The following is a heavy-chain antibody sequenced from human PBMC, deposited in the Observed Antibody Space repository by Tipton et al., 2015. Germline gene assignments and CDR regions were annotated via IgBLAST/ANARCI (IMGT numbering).Heavy chain of an antibody. J-gene: IGHJ4*02. Sequence: TLSLTCTVSGGSISPYYWTWIRQTAGKGLEWIGRVSYTGNTNFNPSLNSRVTMSVDTSKNQFSLKLSSVTAADTAVYYCARRGSGWYSLYFDYWGQGTLVTVSS. CDR3: ARRGSGWYSLYFDY. CDR2: VSYTGNT. V-gene: IGHV4-4*07. D-gene: IGHD6-19*01. CDR1: GGSISPYY.